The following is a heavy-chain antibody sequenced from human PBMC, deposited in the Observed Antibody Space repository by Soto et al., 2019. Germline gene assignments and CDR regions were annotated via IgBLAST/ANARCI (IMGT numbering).Heavy chain of an antibody. J-gene: IGHJ5*02. CDR3: ASRGGWYWFDP. CDR1: VASLNSYY. CDR2: FYTNGGS. Sequence: SETLSLTCTISVASLNSYYWSWIRQPAGKGLEWLGRFYTNGGSKYNPSLKSRVAMSVDTAKNQISLRLTSVTAADTAVYYCASRGGWYWFDPWGQGTLVTVSS. D-gene: IGHD6-19*01. V-gene: IGHV4-4*07.